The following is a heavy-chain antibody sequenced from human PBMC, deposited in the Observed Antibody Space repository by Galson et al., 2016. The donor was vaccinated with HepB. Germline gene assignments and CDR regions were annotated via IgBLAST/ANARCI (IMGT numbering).Heavy chain of an antibody. CDR2: GNPRTGST. J-gene: IGHJ3*02. D-gene: IGHD3-10*01. CDR3: ARRSVFGWFGEFDAEYDAFDI. V-gene: IGHV1-46*01. CDR1: GYTFINYY. Sequence: SVKVSCKASGYTFINYYMHWVRQAPGQGLEWMGIGNPRTGSTSYAQKFQDRVTVTRDASTSTVYMELSSLKASDTAMYFCARRSVFGWFGEFDAEYDAFDIWGQGTKVTVSS.